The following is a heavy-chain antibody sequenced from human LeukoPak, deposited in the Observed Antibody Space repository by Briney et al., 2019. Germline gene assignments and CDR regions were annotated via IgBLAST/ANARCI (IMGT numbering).Heavy chain of an antibody. V-gene: IGHV3-30*03. CDR2: ISYDGSNK. D-gene: IGHD6-19*01. Sequence: GGSLRLSCAASGFTFSSYGMHWVRQAPGKGLEWVAVISYDGSNKYYADSVKGRFTISRDNSKNTLYLQMNSLRAEDTAVYYCARDGYSSGWYGLYFDYWSQGTLVTVSS. CDR1: GFTFSSYG. J-gene: IGHJ4*02. CDR3: ARDGYSSGWYGLYFDY.